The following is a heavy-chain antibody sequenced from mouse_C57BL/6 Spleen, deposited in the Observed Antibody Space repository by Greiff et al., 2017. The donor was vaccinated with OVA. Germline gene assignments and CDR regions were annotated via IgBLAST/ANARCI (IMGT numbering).Heavy chain of an antibody. J-gene: IGHJ3*01. CDR1: GYTFTEYT. V-gene: IGHV1-62-2*01. CDR2: FYPGSGSI. CDR3: ARHEDKGWLLQGAWFAY. D-gene: IGHD2-3*01. Sequence: QVQLQQSGAELVKPGASVKLSCKASGYTFTEYTIHWVKQRSGQGLEWIGWFYPGSGSIKYNEKFKDKATLTADKSSSTVYMELSRLTSEDSAVYFCARHEDKGWLLQGAWFAYWGQGTLDTVSA.